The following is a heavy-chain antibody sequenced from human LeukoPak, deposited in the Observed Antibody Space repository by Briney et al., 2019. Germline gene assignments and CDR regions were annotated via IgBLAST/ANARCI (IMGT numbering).Heavy chain of an antibody. CDR1: GFTFSSYA. CDR3: ARDGRGSGYYSGYFDY. V-gene: IGHV3-30*04. Sequence: PGRSLRLSCAASGFTFSSYAIHWVRQAPGKGLEWGAVISYDGSNKYYAASVKGRFTISRDNSRNTLYLQMNSLRAEDTAVYYCARDGRGSGYYSGYFDYWGQGTLVTVSS. CDR2: ISYDGSNK. D-gene: IGHD3-22*01. J-gene: IGHJ4*02.